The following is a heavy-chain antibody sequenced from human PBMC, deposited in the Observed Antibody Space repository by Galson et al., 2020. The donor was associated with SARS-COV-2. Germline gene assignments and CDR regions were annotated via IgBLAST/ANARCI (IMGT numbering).Heavy chain of an antibody. CDR3: ARGSYGAEYFQH. CDR2: MNPSGGTA. J-gene: IGHJ1*01. D-gene: IGHD2-2*01. CDR1: GYILNNYF. V-gene: IGHV1-46*02. Sequence: ASVPVSCKASGYILNNYFIFWVRQAPAQGLAWMGIMNPSGGTATYERKFQGRVTMTKDTSTSTAYMDLSSLGSQDTAVYYCARGSYGAEYFQHWGQGTLVTVSS.